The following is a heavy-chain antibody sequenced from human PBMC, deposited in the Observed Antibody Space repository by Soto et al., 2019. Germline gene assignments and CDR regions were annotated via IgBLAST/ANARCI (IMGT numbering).Heavy chain of an antibody. D-gene: IGHD1-1*01. CDR1: GFSISSGGYY. V-gene: IGHV4-31*11. Sequence: SETLSLTCAVSGFSISSGGYYWSWVRQHPGQGLEWIGYIYYSGSAYYNPSLKSRVSLSVDTSKNQFSLKLSSVTAADAAVYYCARTLKPERSLDYWGQGTLVTVSS. CDR3: ARTLKPERSLDY. CDR2: IYYSGSA. J-gene: IGHJ4*02.